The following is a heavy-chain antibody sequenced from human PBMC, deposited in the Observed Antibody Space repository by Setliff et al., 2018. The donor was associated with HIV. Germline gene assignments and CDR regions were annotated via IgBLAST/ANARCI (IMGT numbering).Heavy chain of an antibody. J-gene: IGHJ3*02. CDR1: GFTFTNYD. D-gene: IGHD4-17*01. CDR2: ISGSGGRT. Sequence: LRLSCIASGFTFTNYDMSWVRQAPGKGLEWVSAISGSGGRTHYADSVKGRFTISRDNSKTTLYLQMNSLRVGDTAIYHCAKFFSVTPPAGAFDIWGQGTMVTVSS. CDR3: AKFFSVTPPAGAFDI. V-gene: IGHV3-23*01.